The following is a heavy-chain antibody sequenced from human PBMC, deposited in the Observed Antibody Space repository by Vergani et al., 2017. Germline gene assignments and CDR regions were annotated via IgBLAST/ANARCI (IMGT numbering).Heavy chain of an antibody. V-gene: IGHV3-33*01. CDR1: GFTFSNYV. CDR3: ARNGGSGSTTTYCDY. Sequence: QVQLLESGGGVVQPGRSLRLSCAASGFTFSNYVMDWVRQAPGKGLEWVAVIWYDGTNKYYADSVKGRFTISRDNAKNALYLHMNNLRAEDTAVDYCARNGGSGSTTTYCDYWGRGTLVAVSA. CDR2: IWYDGTNK. D-gene: IGHD2-15*01. J-gene: IGHJ4*02.